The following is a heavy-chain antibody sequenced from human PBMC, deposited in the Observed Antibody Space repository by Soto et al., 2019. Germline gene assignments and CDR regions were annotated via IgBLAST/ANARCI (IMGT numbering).Heavy chain of an antibody. J-gene: IGHJ6*03. CDR1: GGSFSGYY. D-gene: IGHD3-3*01. CDR2: INHSGST. V-gene: IGHV4-34*01. Sequence: SATLSLTCAVYGGSFSGYYWSWIRQPPGKGLEWIGEINHSGSTNYNPSLKSRVTISVDTSKNQFSLKLSSVTAADTAVYYCARGKVFGLPNYYYYYMDVWGKGTTVTVSS. CDR3: ARGKVFGLPNYYYYYMDV.